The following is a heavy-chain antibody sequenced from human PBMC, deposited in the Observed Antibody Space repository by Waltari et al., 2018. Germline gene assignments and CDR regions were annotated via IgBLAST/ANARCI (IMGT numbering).Heavy chain of an antibody. D-gene: IGHD3-10*01. Sequence: QVQLQESGPGLVRPSETLSLTCTVSGDSISSYYWNWIRQPPGIQLEWIGHVSYSETTISHPPRESLVTIALDTSKNQFSLELTSVTAADTAVYYCARRVAMVAPSGIGSWLDPWGQGTLVTVSS. CDR2: VSYSETT. V-gene: IGHV4-59*08. CDR1: GDSISSYY. J-gene: IGHJ5*02. CDR3: ARRVAMVAPSGIGSWLDP.